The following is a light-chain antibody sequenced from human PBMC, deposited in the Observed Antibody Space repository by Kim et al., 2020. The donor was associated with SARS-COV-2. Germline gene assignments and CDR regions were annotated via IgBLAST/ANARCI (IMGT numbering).Light chain of an antibody. CDR2: GKN. CDR1: SLRSYY. J-gene: IGLJ2*01. CDR3: NSRDSSGNLVV. Sequence: SSELTQDPAVSAALGQTVRITCQGDSLRSYYASWYQQKPGQAPVLVIYGKNNRPSGIPDRFSGSSSGNTASLTITGAQAEDEADYYCNSRDSSGNLVVFGGGTQLTVL. V-gene: IGLV3-19*01.